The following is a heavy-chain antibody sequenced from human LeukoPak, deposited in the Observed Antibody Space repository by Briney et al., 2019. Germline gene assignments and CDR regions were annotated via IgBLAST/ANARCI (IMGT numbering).Heavy chain of an antibody. V-gene: IGHV3-7*01. D-gene: IGHD4/OR15-4a*01. J-gene: IGHJ4*02. CDR1: GFTFSSHW. CDR3: ARVFGAGYSDS. Sequence: GGSLRLSCAASGFTFSSHWMNWVRQAPGKGLEGVANIKEDGSEQYYVDSVKGRFTISRDNAKNSLYLQMNSLRAEDTAVYYCARVFGAGYSDSWGQGTLVTVSS. CDR2: IKEDGSEQ.